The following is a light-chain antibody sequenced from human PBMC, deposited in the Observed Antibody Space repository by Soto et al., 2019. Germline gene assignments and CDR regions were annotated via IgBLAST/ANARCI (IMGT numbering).Light chain of an antibody. V-gene: IGLV2-14*01. Sequence: QSVLTQPASVSGSPGQSITISCTGTTRYVGSHNFVSWYQQLPGKAPKLLIYEVTNRPSGTSNRFSGSKSGNTAYLTISGLQAEDEADYYCSSFTNSILVFGGGTKLTVL. CDR2: EVT. CDR1: TRYVGSHNF. J-gene: IGLJ3*02. CDR3: SSFTNSILV.